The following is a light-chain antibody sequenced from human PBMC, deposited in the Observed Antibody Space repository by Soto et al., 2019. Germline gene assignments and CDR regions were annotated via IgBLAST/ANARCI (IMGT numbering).Light chain of an antibody. CDR2: CAS. Sequence: EIVFTQSPSTLSLSPGERATLSCSGSQSVCSTLAWYQQKPGEAPRLLIYCASTRATGIPARLCGSGSGREFTLTISSLQSEDFAVYYCQQYNNWPPITFGQGTRLEIK. CDR1: QSVCST. J-gene: IGKJ5*01. V-gene: IGKV3-15*01. CDR3: QQYNNWPPIT.